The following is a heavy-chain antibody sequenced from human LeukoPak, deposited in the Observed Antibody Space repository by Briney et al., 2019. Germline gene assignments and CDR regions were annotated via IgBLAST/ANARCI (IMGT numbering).Heavy chain of an antibody. CDR1: GFTFSSYW. CDR3: ARDTLSGVIIGPRMDV. V-gene: IGHV3-7*01. D-gene: IGHD3-3*01. Sequence: GGSLRLSCAASGFTFSSYWMSWVRQAPGKELEWVAIIRPDGSESYCVDSVEGRFTVSRDNTKNSLYLQMNSLRAEDTAVYYCARDTLSGVIIGPRMDVWGQGTTVTVSS. CDR2: IRPDGSES. J-gene: IGHJ6*02.